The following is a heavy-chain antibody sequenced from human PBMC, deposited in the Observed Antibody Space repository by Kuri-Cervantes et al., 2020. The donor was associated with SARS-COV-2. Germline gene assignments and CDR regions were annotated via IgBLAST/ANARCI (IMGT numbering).Heavy chain of an antibody. D-gene: IGHD3-10*01. J-gene: IGHJ4*02. V-gene: IGHV4-39*07. CDR3: ARGLNDYYGSGSPYFDY. CDR1: GGSISSSSYY. Sequence: GSLRLSCTVSGGSISSSSYYWGWIRQPPGKGLEWIGSIYYSGSTYYNPSLKSRVTVSVDTSKNQFSLKLSSVTAADTAVYYCARGLNDYYGSGSPYFDYWGQGTRVT. CDR2: IYYSGST.